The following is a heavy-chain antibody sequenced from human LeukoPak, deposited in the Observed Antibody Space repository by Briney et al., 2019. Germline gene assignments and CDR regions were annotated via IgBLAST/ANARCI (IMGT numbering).Heavy chain of an antibody. CDR2: ITGSGGGT. CDR3: AKVLFFDYDPFDH. CDR1: GFTFSSYA. Sequence: PGGSLRLSCAASGFTFSSYAMSWVRRAPGKGLEWVAAITGSGGGTYYADSVKGRFTISRDNSKNTLYLQMSSLRAEDTAVYYCAKVLFFDYDPFDHWGQGTLVTVSS. J-gene: IGHJ4*02. V-gene: IGHV3-23*01. D-gene: IGHD3/OR15-3a*01.